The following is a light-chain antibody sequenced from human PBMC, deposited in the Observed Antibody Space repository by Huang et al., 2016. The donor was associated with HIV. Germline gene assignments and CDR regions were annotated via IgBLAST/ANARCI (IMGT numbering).Light chain of an antibody. CDR2: DAS. Sequence: EIVLTQSPATLALSPGERATPPCRASQSVSSYLAWYQQKPGQAPRRLIYDASNRATGIPARCSGSGSGTDFTLTISSLGPEDVAVYYCQQRSNWPPLTFGGGTKVEIK. V-gene: IGKV3-11*01. CDR3: QQRSNWPPLT. J-gene: IGKJ4*01. CDR1: QSVSSY.